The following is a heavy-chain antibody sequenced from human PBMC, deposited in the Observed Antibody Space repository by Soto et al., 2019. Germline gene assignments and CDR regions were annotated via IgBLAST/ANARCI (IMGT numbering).Heavy chain of an antibody. CDR3: ASAARENYYCGMDV. CDR2: ISGSGGST. J-gene: IGHJ6*02. CDR1: GFTFSSYA. Sequence: GGSLRLSCAASGFTFSSYAMSWVRQAPGKGLEWVSAISGSGGSTYYADSVKGRFTISRDNSKNTLYLQMNSLRAEDTAVYYCASAARENYYCGMDVWGQGTTVTVSS. V-gene: IGHV3-23*01.